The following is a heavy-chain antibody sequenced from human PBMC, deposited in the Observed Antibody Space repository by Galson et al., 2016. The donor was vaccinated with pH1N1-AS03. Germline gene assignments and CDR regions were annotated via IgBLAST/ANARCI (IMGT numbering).Heavy chain of an antibody. Sequence: QSGAEVKKPGESLKISCTGSGYTFTTYWIAWVRQMPGKGLEWMGIIYPGDSDTRYSPSFQGQVTVSVDKSISTAYLQWSSLKASDTARYYGARRVSDKEYGMDVRGQGTTITVSS. J-gene: IGHJ6*02. CDR3: ARRVSDKEYGMDV. CDR1: GYTFTTYW. CDR2: IYPGDSDT. D-gene: IGHD6-6*01. V-gene: IGHV5-51*01.